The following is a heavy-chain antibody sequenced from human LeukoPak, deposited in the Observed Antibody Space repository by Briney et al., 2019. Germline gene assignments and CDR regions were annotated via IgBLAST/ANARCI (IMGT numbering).Heavy chain of an antibody. CDR1: GYTFTSYY. Sequence: ASVKVSCKASGYTFTSYYMHWVRQAPGQGLEWMGIINPSGGSTSYAQKFQGRVTMTRDMSTSTVYMELSSLRSEDTAVYYCARDRDYVWGSWPFDYWGQGTLVTVSS. CDR2: INPSGGST. J-gene: IGHJ4*02. D-gene: IGHD3-16*01. V-gene: IGHV1-46*01. CDR3: ARDRDYVWGSWPFDY.